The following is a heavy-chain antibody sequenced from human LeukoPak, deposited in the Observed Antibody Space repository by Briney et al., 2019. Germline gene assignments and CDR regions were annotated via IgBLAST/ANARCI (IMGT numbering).Heavy chain of an antibody. CDR3: ARLESEYYYDSSGFDY. V-gene: IGHV4-39*01. Sequence: SETLSLTCTVSGGSISSGSYYWSWIRQPAGKGLEWIGSIYYSGSTYYNPSLKSRVTISVDTSKNQFSLKLSSVTAADTAVYYCARLESEYYYDSSGFDYWGQGTLVTVSS. J-gene: IGHJ4*02. CDR1: GGSISSGSYY. D-gene: IGHD3-22*01. CDR2: IYYSGST.